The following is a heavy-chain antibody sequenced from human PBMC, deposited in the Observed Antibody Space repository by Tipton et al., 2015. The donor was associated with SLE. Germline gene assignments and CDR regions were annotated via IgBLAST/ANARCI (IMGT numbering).Heavy chain of an antibody. V-gene: IGHV3-43*01. CDR1: GFLFDEYT. D-gene: IGHD3-10*01. CDR2: ITWNGETT. CDR3: VKDRNFGSGSFYYFGMDV. J-gene: IGHJ6*02. Sequence: SLRLSCAASGFLFDEYTMHWVRQLPGKGLEWVSLITWNGETTYYADSVKGRFSISRDTSDNSLFLQMNSLRTEDTALHYCVKDRNFGSGSFYYFGMDVWGQGTTVTVPS.